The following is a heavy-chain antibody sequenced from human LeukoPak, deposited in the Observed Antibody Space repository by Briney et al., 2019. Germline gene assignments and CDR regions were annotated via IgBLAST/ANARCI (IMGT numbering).Heavy chain of an antibody. D-gene: IGHD6-13*01. Sequence: ASVKVSCKASGYTFTGYYMHWVLQAPGQGLEWMGRINPNSGGTNYAQKFQGRVIMTRDTSISTAYMELSRLRSDDTAVYYCARAKGVVAAAGTTYNYWGQGTLVTVSS. J-gene: IGHJ4*02. CDR1: GYTFTGYY. CDR2: INPNSGGT. V-gene: IGHV1-2*06. CDR3: ARAKGVVAAAGTTYNY.